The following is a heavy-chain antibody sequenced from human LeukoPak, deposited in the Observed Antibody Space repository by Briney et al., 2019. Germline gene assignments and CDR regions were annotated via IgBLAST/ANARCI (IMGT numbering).Heavy chain of an antibody. CDR3: ARALDFWSGYYGY. J-gene: IGHJ4*02. D-gene: IGHD3-3*01. CDR2: IYYSGRT. CDR1: AGSLSSYD. Sequence: SSETLSLTCTVSAGSLSSYDWSWFRQPPGKGLEWIGYIYYSGRTNYNPSLKSRVTISVDTSNNQFSLKLSSVTAADTAVYYCARALDFWSGYYGYWGQGTLVTVSS. V-gene: IGHV4-59*01.